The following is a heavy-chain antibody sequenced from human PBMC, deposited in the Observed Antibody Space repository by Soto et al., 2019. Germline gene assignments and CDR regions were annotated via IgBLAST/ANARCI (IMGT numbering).Heavy chain of an antibody. CDR2: IYYSGST. V-gene: IGHV4-39*01. CDR3: ARSLRFLEWLSDYMDV. CDR1: GGSISSSSYY. J-gene: IGHJ6*03. Sequence: TSETLSLTCTVSGGSISSSSYYWGWIRQPPGKGLEWIGSIYYSGSTYYNPSLKSRVTISVDTSKNQFSLKLSSVTAADTAVYYCARSLRFLEWLSDYMDVWGKGTTVT. D-gene: IGHD3-3*01.